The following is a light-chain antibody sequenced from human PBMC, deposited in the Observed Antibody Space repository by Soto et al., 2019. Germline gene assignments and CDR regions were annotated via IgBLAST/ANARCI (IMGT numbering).Light chain of an antibody. V-gene: IGKV3D-15*01. CDR1: QSVSSSY. J-gene: IGKJ1*01. CDR3: QQYNNWPPEGT. Sequence: EIVLTQSPGTLSLSPGERATLSCRASQSVSSSYLAWYQQKPGQAPRLLIYGASNRATGIPARFSGSGSGTEFTLTISSLQSEDFAVYYCQQYNNWPPEGTFGQGTKVDIK. CDR2: GAS.